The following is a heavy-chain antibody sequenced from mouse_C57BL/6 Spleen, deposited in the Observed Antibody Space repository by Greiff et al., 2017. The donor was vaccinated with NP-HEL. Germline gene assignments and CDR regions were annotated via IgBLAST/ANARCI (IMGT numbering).Heavy chain of an antibody. V-gene: IGHV1-69*01. CDR1: GYTFTSYW. CDR2: IDPSDSYT. D-gene: IGHD1-1*01. J-gene: IGHJ4*01. CDR3: ARWGYYGSSTYAMDY. Sequence: VQLQQPGAELVMPGASVKLSCKASGYTFTSYWMHWVKQRPGQGLEWIGEIDPSDSYTNYNQKFKGKSTLTVDKSSSTAYMQLSSLTSEDSAVYYCARWGYYGSSTYAMDYWGQGTSVTVSS.